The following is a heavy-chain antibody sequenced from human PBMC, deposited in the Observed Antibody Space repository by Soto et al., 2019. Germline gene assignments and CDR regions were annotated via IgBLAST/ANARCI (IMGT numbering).Heavy chain of an antibody. CDR1: GFTFDDYA. Sequence: PGGSLSLSCAASGFTFDDYAMHWVRQAPGKGLEWVSGISWNSGSIGYADSVKGRFTISRDNAKNSLYLQMNSLRAEDTALYYCAKDMVVGSLIHGYDYWGQGTLVTVSS. V-gene: IGHV3-9*01. CDR3: AKDMVVGSLIHGYDY. J-gene: IGHJ4*02. CDR2: ISWNSGSI. D-gene: IGHD1-26*01.